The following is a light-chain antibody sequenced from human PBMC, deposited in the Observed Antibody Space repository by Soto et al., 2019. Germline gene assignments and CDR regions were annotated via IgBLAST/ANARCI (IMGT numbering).Light chain of an antibody. CDR1: QSVSSW. CDR3: LQVYSFPRT. Sequence: DIQMTQSPSTLSASVGDRVTITCRASQSVSSWLAWYQQKPGKAPTLLIHTASTLQSGVPSRFSGSGSGTEFILTINNLQPEDFASYFCLQVYSFPRTFGLGTKVDIK. V-gene: IGKV1-5*03. CDR2: TAS. J-gene: IGKJ1*01.